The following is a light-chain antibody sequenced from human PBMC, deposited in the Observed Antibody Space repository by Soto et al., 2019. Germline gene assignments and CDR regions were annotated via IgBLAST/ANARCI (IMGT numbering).Light chain of an antibody. V-gene: IGKV3-20*01. CDR3: QQYGSSPYT. J-gene: IGKJ2*01. CDR2: GAS. CDR1: QSLSHNY. Sequence: EVVLTQSPSTLSLSPGERATLSCRASQSLSHNYLGWYQQKPGQAPRLLVYGASSRATGIPERFSGSGSGTDFTLTISRLEPEDFAVYYCQQYGSSPYTSGQGTKLEI.